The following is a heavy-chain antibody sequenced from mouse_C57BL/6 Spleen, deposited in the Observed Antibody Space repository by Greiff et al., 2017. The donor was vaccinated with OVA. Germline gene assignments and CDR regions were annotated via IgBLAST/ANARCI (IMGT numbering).Heavy chain of an antibody. Sequence: VQLKQSGPELVKPGASVKISCKASGYSFTGYYMNWVKQSPEKSLEWIGEINPSTGGTTYNQKFKAKATLTVDKSSSTAYMQLKSLTSEDSAVYYCARSSAWFAYWGQGTLVTVSA. CDR2: INPSTGGT. CDR1: GYSFTGYY. J-gene: IGHJ3*01. CDR3: ARSSAWFAY. V-gene: IGHV1-42*01. D-gene: IGHD6-1*01.